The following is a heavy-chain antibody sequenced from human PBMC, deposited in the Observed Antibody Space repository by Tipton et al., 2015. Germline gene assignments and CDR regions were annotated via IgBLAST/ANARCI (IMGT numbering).Heavy chain of an antibody. V-gene: IGHV4-38-2*01. D-gene: IGHD3-10*01. J-gene: IGHJ4*02. CDR2: IYHRGDT. CDR3: ARGLLLWFGMTDY. CDR1: GYSISSGYY. Sequence: TLSLTCAVSGYSISSGYYWGWIRQPPGKGLEWIGSIYHRGDTNYNPSLKSRLTISLDTSKNQFSLKRNSVTAADTAVYYCARGLLLWFGMTDYWGQGTLVTVSS.